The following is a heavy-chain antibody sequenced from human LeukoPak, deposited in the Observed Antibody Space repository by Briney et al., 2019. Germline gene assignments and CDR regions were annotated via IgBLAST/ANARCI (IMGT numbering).Heavy chain of an antibody. CDR1: GFTFSTYT. CDR3: ARAGMVRGVRDYYYMDV. D-gene: IGHD3-10*01. J-gene: IGHJ6*03. V-gene: IGHV3-21*06. CDR2: ISISSSYI. Sequence: GGSLRLSCAASGFTFSTYTMNWVRQAPGKGLEWVSFISISSSYIYYADSVKGRFTISRDNAKNSLHLQMNSLRAEDTAVYYCARAGMVRGVRDYYYMDVWGKGTTVTVSS.